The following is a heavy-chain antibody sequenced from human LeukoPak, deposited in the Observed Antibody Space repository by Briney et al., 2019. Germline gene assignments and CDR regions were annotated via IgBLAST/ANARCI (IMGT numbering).Heavy chain of an antibody. J-gene: IGHJ4*02. Sequence: GGSLRLSCAASGFTFSSYGMHWVRQAPGKGLEWVAVIWYDGSNKYYADSVKGRFTISRDNSKNTLYLQMNSLRAEDTAVYYCAREENWNLYYFDYWGQGTLVTVSS. CDR1: GFTFSSYG. CDR2: IWYDGSNK. CDR3: AREENWNLYYFDY. D-gene: IGHD1-1*01. V-gene: IGHV3-33*01.